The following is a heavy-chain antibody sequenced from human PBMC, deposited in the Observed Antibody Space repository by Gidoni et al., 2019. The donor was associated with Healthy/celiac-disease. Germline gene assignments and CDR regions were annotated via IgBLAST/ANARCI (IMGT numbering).Heavy chain of an antibody. Sequence: EVQLVESGGGLVKPGRSLRVSCTASGFTFGDYAMSWFRQAPGKGLEWVGFIRNGGTTEYAASVKGRFIISRDDSKSIAYLQMNSLKNEDTAVYYCSRRRGRVATWDQFDYWGQGTLVTVSS. CDR1: GFTFGDYA. J-gene: IGHJ4*02. CDR2: IRNGGTT. V-gene: IGHV3-49*05. D-gene: IGHD2-21*02. CDR3: SRRRGRVATWDQFDY.